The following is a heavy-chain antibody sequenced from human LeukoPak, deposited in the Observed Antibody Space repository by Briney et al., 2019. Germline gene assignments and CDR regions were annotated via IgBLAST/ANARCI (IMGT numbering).Heavy chain of an antibody. CDR1: GYTFTSYG. J-gene: IGHJ4*02. CDR2: ISAYNGNT. Sequence: ASENVSHSACGYTFTSYGISWVRQAPGQGLEWMGWISAYNGNTNYAQKLQGRVTMTTDTSTSTAYMELRSLRTDDTAVYYCARGGGSYRIFDYWGQGTLVTVS. D-gene: IGHD1-26*01. V-gene: IGHV1-18*01. CDR3: ARGGGSYRIFDY.